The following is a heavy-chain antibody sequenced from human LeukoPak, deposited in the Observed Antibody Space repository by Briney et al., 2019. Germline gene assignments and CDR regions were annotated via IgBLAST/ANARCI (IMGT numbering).Heavy chain of an antibody. CDR3: AKDGPIAAAGTFDY. D-gene: IGHD6-13*01. CDR2: IRSDGSNK. J-gene: IGHJ4*02. CDR1: GFTFGSYG. Sequence: PGGSLRLSCAASGFTFGSYGMHWVRQAPGKGLEWVTFIRSDGSNKYYADSVKGRFTISRDNSKNTLYLQMNSLRAEDTAVYYCAKDGPIAAAGTFDYWGQGTLVTVSS. V-gene: IGHV3-30*02.